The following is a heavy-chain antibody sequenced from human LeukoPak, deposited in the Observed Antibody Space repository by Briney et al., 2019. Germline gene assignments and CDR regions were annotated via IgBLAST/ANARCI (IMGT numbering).Heavy chain of an antibody. V-gene: IGHV4-59*01. J-gene: IGHJ4*02. D-gene: IGHD3-16*01. CDR3: ARGGRYDSDY. CDR1: GGSISGYY. CDR2: IYYSGST. Sequence: SETLSLTCTVSGGSISGYYWSWIRQPPGKGLEWIGYIYYSGSTNYNPSLKSRVTISVDTSKNQFSLKLSSVTAADTAVYYCARGGRYDSDYWGQGTLVTVSS.